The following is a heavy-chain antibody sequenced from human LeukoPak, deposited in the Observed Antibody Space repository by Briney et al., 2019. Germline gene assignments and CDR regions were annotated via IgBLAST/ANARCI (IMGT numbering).Heavy chain of an antibody. CDR3: ARIRLYGSGWYDASFYFDY. CDR1: GDSITSYY. Sequence: SETLSLTCIVSGDSITSYYWSWIRQPPGKGLEWIGEINHSGSTNYNPSLKSRVTISVDTSKNQFSLKLSSVTAADTAVYYCARIRLYGSGWYDASFYFDYWGQGTLVTVSS. J-gene: IGHJ4*02. V-gene: IGHV4-34*01. D-gene: IGHD6-19*01. CDR2: INHSGST.